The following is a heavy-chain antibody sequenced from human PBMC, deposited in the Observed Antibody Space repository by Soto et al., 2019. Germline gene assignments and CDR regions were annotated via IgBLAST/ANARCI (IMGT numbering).Heavy chain of an antibody. CDR2: IYYSGST. CDR3: AREIYYDFWSGTNWFDP. J-gene: IGHJ5*02. D-gene: IGHD3-3*01. CDR1: GGSISSYY. V-gene: IGHV4-59*01. Sequence: QVQLQESGPGLVKPSETLSLTCTVSGGSISSYYLSWIRQPPGKGLEWIGYIYYSGSTNYNPSLKSRVTISVDTSKNQFSLKLSSVTAADTAVYYCAREIYYDFWSGTNWFDPWGQGTLVTVSS.